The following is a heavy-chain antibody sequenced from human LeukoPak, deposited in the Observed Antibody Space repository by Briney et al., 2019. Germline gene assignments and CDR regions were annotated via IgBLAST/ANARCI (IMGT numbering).Heavy chain of an antibody. V-gene: IGHV4-30-2*01. Sequence: SQTLSLTCAVSGGSISSGGYSWSWIRQPPGKGLEWIGYIYHSGSTYYNPSLKSRVTISVDRSKNQFSLKLSSVTAADTAVYYCARDNGSGSYGAFDIWGQGTMVTVSS. CDR2: IYHSGST. D-gene: IGHD3-10*01. CDR1: GGSISSGGYS. J-gene: IGHJ3*02. CDR3: ARDNGSGSYGAFDI.